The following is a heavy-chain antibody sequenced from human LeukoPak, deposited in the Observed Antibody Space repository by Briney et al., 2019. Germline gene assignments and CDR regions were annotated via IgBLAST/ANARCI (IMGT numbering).Heavy chain of an antibody. CDR1: GFTFSSTS. Sequence: GGSLRLSCAASGFTFSSTSMSWVRQAPGKGLEWVAVTVGGGDGTYYADSVKGRFTISRDNAKNSLYLQMNSLRAEDTAVYYCARDGLSDYYDSSGIDYWGQGTLVTVSS. J-gene: IGHJ4*02. CDR2: TVGGGDGT. D-gene: IGHD3-22*01. CDR3: ARDGLSDYYDSSGIDY. V-gene: IGHV3-23*01.